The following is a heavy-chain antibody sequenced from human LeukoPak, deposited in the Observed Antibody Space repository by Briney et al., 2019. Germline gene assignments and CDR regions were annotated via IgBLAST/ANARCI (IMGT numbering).Heavy chain of an antibody. CDR3: AKGQGRVTTYGWFDP. CDR2: ITGSVIST. CDR1: GFTFNSYG. V-gene: IGHV3-23*01. D-gene: IGHD4-17*01. Sequence: PGGSLRLSCAASGFTFNSYGMSWVRQAPGKGLEWVSGITGSVISTYYADSVKGRFTISRDNSKNTLYLQMNSLRAEDTAVYYCAKGQGRVTTYGWFDPWGQGTLVTVSS. J-gene: IGHJ5*02.